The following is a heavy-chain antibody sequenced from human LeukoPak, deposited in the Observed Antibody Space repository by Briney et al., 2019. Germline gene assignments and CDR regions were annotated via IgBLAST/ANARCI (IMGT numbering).Heavy chain of an antibody. D-gene: IGHD3-22*01. Sequence: SETLSLTCSVSGGSVRRYYWGWIRQPPGKGLEWIGNIYYTGITNYNPSLKSRVTISVDTSKNQFSLKLSSVTAADTAVYYCARGEDYYDQWYFDYWGQGTLVTVSS. V-gene: IGHV4-59*02. CDR2: IYYTGIT. J-gene: IGHJ4*02. CDR1: GGSVRRYY. CDR3: ARGEDYYDQWYFDY.